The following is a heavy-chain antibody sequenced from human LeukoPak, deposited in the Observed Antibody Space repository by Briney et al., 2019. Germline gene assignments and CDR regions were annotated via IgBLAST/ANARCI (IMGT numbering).Heavy chain of an antibody. Sequence: ASQTLSLTCTVSGGSISSADFYWTWIRQPPGKGLEWIGYIYYSGSTYYNPSLKSRLTILLDTSKNQFSLKLSSVTAADTAVYSCARAIRLTPYFDYWGQGTLVTVSS. D-gene: IGHD2-21*01. CDR1: GGSISSADFY. CDR3: ARAIRLTPYFDY. V-gene: IGHV4-30-4*01. CDR2: IYYSGST. J-gene: IGHJ4*02.